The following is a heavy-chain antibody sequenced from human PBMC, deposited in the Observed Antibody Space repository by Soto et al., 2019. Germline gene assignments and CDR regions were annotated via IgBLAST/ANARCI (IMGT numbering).Heavy chain of an antibody. Sequence: QVHLVQSGAEVKKPGASVKVSCKGSGYAFTTYGITWVRQAPGQGLEWMGWISAHNGNTNYAQKLQGRVTVTRDTSTSTAYVELRSLRSDDTAGYCCARGRYGDYWGQGALVTVSS. V-gene: IGHV1-18*01. CDR1: GYAFTTYG. J-gene: IGHJ4*02. D-gene: IGHD1-1*01. CDR2: ISAHNGNT. CDR3: ARGRYGDY.